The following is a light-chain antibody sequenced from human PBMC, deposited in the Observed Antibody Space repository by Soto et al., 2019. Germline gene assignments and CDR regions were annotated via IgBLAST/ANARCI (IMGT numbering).Light chain of an antibody. CDR3: QQLNSYPWT. CDR2: AAS. J-gene: IGKJ1*01. CDR1: QGISSY. V-gene: IGKV1-9*01. Sequence: IQLTQSPSSLSASVGDRVTITCRASQGISSYLAWYQQKQGKAPKLLIYAASTLQSGVPSRFSGSGSGTDFTLTISSLQPEDFATYSCQQLNSYPWTFGQGTKVEIK.